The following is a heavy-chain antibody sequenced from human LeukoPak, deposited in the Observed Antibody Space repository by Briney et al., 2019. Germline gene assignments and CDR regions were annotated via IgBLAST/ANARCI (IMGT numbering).Heavy chain of an antibody. J-gene: IGHJ4*02. CDR1: GGSISSGDYY. D-gene: IGHD3-10*02. CDR3: ARGMFHFDY. Sequence: SETLSLTCTVSGGSISSGDYYWSWLRQPPGTGLEWFGYIYYSGSTYYNPSLKSRVIISVDTSKNQLSLKLSSVTAADTAVYYCARGMFHFDYWGQGTLVTVSS. V-gene: IGHV4-30-4*08. CDR2: IYYSGST.